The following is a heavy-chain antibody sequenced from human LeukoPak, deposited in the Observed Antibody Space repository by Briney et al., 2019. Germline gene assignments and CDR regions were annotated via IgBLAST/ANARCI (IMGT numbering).Heavy chain of an antibody. D-gene: IGHD5-18*01. CDR1: GGSISGYY. Sequence: SETLSPTCAVCGGSISGYYWSWIRQPPGKGLEWIGEINHSGSTNYNASLKSRVTISVDTSKNQFSLRLSSVPAADTAVYYCAPRGDIEHSYGYGKEFEGWGQGTRVTVSS. V-gene: IGHV4-34*01. CDR3: APRGDIEHSYGYGKEFEG. J-gene: IGHJ4*02. CDR2: INHSGST.